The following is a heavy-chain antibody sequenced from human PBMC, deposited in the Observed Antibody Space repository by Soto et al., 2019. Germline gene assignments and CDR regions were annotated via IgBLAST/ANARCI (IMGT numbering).Heavy chain of an antibody. D-gene: IGHD6-13*01. CDR1: GASINSNNYF. J-gene: IGHJ3*02. CDR3: ARPGQLDAFDI. Sequence: SETLSLTCTVSGASINSNNYFWGWIRQPPGKGLEWIGSIYYSGRTFYNPSLKSRVTISVDTSKNQFSLRLTSVIAADTAVYYCARPGQLDAFDIWGQGTMVTVSS. V-gene: IGHV4-39*01. CDR2: IYYSGRT.